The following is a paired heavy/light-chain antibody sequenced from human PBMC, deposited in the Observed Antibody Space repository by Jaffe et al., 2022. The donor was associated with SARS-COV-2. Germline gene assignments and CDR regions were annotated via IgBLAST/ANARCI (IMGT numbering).Light chain of an antibody. CDR2: QVS. V-gene: IGKV2-30*02. J-gene: IGKJ1*01. CDR1: QSLVHSDGNTY. CDR3: MQATPWPT. Sequence: DVVVTQSPLSLHVTLGQPASISCRSSQSLVHSDGNTYLHWFQQRPGQSPRRLIYQVSTRDSGVPDRFSGSGSGTDFTLKISRVEAEDVGVYYCMQATPWPTFGQGTKVEIK.
Heavy chain of an antibody. V-gene: IGHV3-7*01. D-gene: IGHD5-12*01. Sequence: EVQLVESGGGLVQPGGSLRLSCTASGFTFGASWMTWVRQAPGKGLEWVAKITPDGSVKSYVDSVKGRFTISRDNAKNSLYLQMNSLTVEDTAVYYCARDPLYSAFDIWGQGTMVTVSS. J-gene: IGHJ3*02. CDR1: GFTFGASW. CDR2: ITPDGSVK. CDR3: ARDPLYSAFDI.